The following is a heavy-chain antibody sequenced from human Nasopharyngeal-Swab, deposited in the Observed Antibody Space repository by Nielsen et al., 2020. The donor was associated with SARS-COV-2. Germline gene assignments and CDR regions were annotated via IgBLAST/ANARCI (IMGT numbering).Heavy chain of an antibody. CDR1: GFTFSSYA. V-gene: IGHV3-23*01. J-gene: IGHJ4*02. CDR3: ARARGITGTTFLDY. D-gene: IGHD1-7*01. CDR2: ISGSGGDT. Sequence: GESLKISCAASGFTFSSYAMSWVRQAPGKGLEWVSAISGSGGDTHYADSVKGRFTISRDNSKNTLYLQMNSLRAGDTAVYYCARARGITGTTFLDYWGQGTLVTVSS.